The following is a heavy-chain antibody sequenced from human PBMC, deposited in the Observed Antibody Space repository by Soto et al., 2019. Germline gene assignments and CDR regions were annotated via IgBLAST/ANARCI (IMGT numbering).Heavy chain of an antibody. Sequence: QVQLVESGGGVVQPGRSLRLSCAASGFTFSSYAMHWVRQAPGKGLEWVAVISYDGSNKYYADSVKGRFTISRDNSKNTLYLQMNSLRAEDTAVYYCARDAELGRDYWGQGTLVTVSS. CDR2: ISYDGSNK. J-gene: IGHJ4*02. D-gene: IGHD7-27*01. CDR3: ARDAELGRDY. V-gene: IGHV3-30-3*01. CDR1: GFTFSSYA.